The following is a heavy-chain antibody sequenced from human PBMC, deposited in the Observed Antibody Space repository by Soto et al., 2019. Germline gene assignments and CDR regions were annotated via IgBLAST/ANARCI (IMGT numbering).Heavy chain of an antibody. CDR3: ARGLRYSGMDV. Sequence: PSETLSLTCAVHRGSFNAYSWTWIRQPPGKGLEWIGGIDHSGSTTYNPSLKSRIIMSVDTSKNQFSLNVSSMTAADTAVYYCARGLRYSGMDVWGQGTTVTVSS. J-gene: IGHJ6*02. CDR1: RGSFNAYS. CDR2: IDHSGST. V-gene: IGHV4-34*01.